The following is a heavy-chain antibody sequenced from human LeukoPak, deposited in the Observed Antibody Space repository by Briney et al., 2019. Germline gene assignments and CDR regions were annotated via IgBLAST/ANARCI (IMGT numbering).Heavy chain of an antibody. CDR1: GGSIKSHY. CDR3: ARGGSSWSYAMDV. V-gene: IGHV4-59*11. Sequence: SETLSLTCTVSGGSIKSHYWSWIRQTPGKGLEWIGCIYESGSTYHNPSLKSRVTISVDMSKNQFSLKVSSVTAADTAVYYCARGGSSWSYAMDVWGQGTTVTVSS. J-gene: IGHJ6*02. D-gene: IGHD6-13*01. CDR2: IYESGST.